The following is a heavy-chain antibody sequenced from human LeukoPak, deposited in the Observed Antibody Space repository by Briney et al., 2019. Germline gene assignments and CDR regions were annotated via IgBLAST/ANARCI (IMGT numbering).Heavy chain of an antibody. D-gene: IGHD4-23*01. CDR2: LNADGSST. CDR1: GFSLSSSW. J-gene: IGHJ3*02. Sequence: GGSLRLSCAASGFSLSSSWMHWVRQAPGKGLVWVSRLNADGSSTNYADSVKGRFTISRDNAMNTLYLQMNSLRAEDTAVYYCAKVVTGSRNAFDIWGQGTMVTVSS. CDR3: AKVVTGSRNAFDI. V-gene: IGHV3-74*01.